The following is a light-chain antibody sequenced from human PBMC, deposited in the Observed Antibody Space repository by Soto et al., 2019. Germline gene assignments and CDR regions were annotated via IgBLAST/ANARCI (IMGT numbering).Light chain of an antibody. J-gene: IGLJ1*01. V-gene: IGLV2-11*01. CDR2: DVS. CDR3: CSYAGSYNYV. CDR1: SSDVGGYNY. Sequence: QSALAQPLSVSWPPGHSVTISCTGTSSDVGGYNYVSWYQQHPGKAPKLMIYDVSKRPSGVPDRFSGSKSGNTASLTISGLQAEDEADYYCCSYAGSYNYVFGTGTKVTAL.